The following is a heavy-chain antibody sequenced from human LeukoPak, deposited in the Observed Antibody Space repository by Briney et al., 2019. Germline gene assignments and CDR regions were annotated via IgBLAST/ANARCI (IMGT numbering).Heavy chain of an antibody. Sequence: GGSLRPSCAASGFTFSTYSMTWVRQAPGKGLEWVSSISSSSRSYIYYAVSLKGRFTISRDDAKNSLYLQMNSLRAEDTAIYYCARGGIEMPTTDNWFDPWGQGTLVTVSS. CDR3: ARGGIEMPTTDNWFDP. V-gene: IGHV3-21*01. J-gene: IGHJ5*02. D-gene: IGHD5-24*01. CDR2: ISSSSRSYI. CDR1: GFTFSTYS.